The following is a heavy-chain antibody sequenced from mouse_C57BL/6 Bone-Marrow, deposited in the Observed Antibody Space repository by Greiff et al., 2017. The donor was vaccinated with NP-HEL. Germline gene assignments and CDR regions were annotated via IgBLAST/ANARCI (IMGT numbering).Heavy chain of an antibody. CDR3: ARSRDYDVGGYAMDY. J-gene: IGHJ4*01. Sequence: VQLKESGAELVRPGTSVKMSCKASGYTFTNYWIGWAKQRPGHGLEWIGDIYPGGGYTNYNEKFKGKATLTADKSSSTAYMQFSSLTSEDSAIYYCARSRDYDVGGYAMDYWGQGTSVTVSS. D-gene: IGHD2-4*01. CDR1: GYTFTNYW. CDR2: IYPGGGYT. V-gene: IGHV1-63*01.